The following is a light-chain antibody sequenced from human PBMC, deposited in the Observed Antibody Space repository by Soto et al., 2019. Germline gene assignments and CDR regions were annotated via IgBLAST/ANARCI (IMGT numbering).Light chain of an antibody. CDR2: EVS. Sequence: QLVLTQPASVSGSPGQSITISCTGTSSDVGGYNYVSWYQQHPGKAPKLMIYEVSNRPSGVSNRFSGSKSGNTASLTISGLQDEDEADYSCSSYTSNSTYVFGTGTKLTVL. J-gene: IGLJ1*01. CDR3: SSYTSNSTYV. V-gene: IGLV2-14*01. CDR1: SSDVGGYNY.